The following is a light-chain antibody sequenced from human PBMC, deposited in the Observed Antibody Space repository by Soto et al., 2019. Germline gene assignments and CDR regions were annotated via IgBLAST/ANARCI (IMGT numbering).Light chain of an antibody. J-gene: IGKJ2*01. CDR2: YAS. CDR3: QQYDKCPHT. CDR1: QNLSRN. V-gene: IGKV3-15*01. Sequence: EMVMTQSPATLSVSPGERATLSCRASQNLSRNLAWYQQQPGQAPRLLIFYASTRATGIPARFSGSGSGTDFTLTSSSLQSEDFAVYYCQQYDKCPHTFGQGTKLEIK.